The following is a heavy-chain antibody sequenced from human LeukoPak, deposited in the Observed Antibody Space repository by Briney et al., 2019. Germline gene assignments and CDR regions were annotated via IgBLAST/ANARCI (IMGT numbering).Heavy chain of an antibody. Sequence: SETLSLTCTVSGGSISSYYWSWIRQPPGKGLEWVGYIYYSGSTNYNPSLKSRVTISVDTSKNQFSLKLSSVTAADTAVYYYARENKKGTSYYMDVWGKGTTVTVSS. CDR2: IYYSGST. CDR3: ARENKKGTSYYMDV. D-gene: IGHD2/OR15-2a*01. V-gene: IGHV4-59*01. CDR1: GGSISSYY. J-gene: IGHJ6*03.